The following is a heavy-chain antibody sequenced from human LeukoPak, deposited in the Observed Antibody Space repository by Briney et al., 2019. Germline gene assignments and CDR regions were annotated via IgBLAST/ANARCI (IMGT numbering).Heavy chain of an antibody. CDR3: ARALWFGEYQRRLGNWLDP. Sequence: SQTLSLTCTVSGGSISSGGYYWSWIRQHPGKGLEWIGYIYYSGSTYYNPSLKSRVTISVDTSKNQFSLKLSSVTAADTAVYYCARALWFGEYQRRLGNWLDPWGQGTLVTVSS. V-gene: IGHV4-31*03. CDR2: IYYSGST. J-gene: IGHJ5*02. CDR1: GGSISSGGYY. D-gene: IGHD3-10*01.